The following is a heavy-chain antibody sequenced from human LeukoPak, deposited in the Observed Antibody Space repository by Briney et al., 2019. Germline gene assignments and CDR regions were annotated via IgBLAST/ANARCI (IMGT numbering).Heavy chain of an antibody. J-gene: IGHJ6*04. CDR2: TRYDGINK. Sequence: GGSLRLSCAASGFTFSIYGMHWVRQAPDKGLQWVAFTRYDGINKYYADSVKGRFTISRDNAKNSLYLQMNSLRAEDTAVYYCAELGITMIGGVWGKGTTVTISS. CDR3: AELGITMIGGV. V-gene: IGHV3-30*02. CDR1: GFTFSIYG. D-gene: IGHD3-10*02.